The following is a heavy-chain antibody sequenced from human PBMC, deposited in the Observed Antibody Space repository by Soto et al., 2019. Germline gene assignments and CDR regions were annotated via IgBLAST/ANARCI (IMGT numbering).Heavy chain of an antibody. Sequence: PSETLSLTCFDSRYSISSGYHWGWIRQPPGKGLEWIVSIFHGGTTYYNPSLKSRLTISVDTSKNQFSLTLSSVTAADTAVYYCARHADSSSYYYTFDYWGQGFLVTVSS. CDR2: IFHGGTT. J-gene: IGHJ4*02. CDR3: ARHADSSSYYYTFDY. V-gene: IGHV4-38-2*01. D-gene: IGHD3-22*01. CDR1: RYSISSGYH.